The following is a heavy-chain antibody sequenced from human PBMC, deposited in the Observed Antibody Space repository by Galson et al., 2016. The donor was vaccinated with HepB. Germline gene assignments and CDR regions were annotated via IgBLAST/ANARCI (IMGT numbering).Heavy chain of an antibody. V-gene: IGHV4-59*01. J-gene: IGHJ3*02. CDR1: GGSISSYY. Sequence: TLSLTCTVSGGSISSYYWNWIRQPPGKGLEWIGYIYYSGSTNYNPSVKSRVTISLDTSKNQFSLRLSSVTAADTAVYYCAREDNSDSSYYSGPFDIWGQGTIVTISS. CDR3: AREDNSDSSYYSGPFDI. CDR2: IYYSGST. D-gene: IGHD3-22*01.